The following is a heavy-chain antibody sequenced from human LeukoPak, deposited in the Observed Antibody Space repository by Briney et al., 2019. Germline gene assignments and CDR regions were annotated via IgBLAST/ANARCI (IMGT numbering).Heavy chain of an antibody. D-gene: IGHD3-16*01. CDR1: GFTFSSYA. Sequence: GGSLRLSCAASGFTFSSYAMNWVRQPPGKGLEWVSFVSISSATIYYADSVKGRFRISRDNAKSSLDLEMNSLRAEDTAVYYCARAMSTFGGVRNYFDSWGQGILVTVSS. CDR2: VSISSATI. CDR3: ARAMSTFGGVRNYFDS. V-gene: IGHV3-48*04. J-gene: IGHJ4*02.